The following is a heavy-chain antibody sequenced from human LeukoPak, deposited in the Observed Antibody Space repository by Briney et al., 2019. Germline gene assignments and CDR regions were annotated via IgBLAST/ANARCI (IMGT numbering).Heavy chain of an antibody. CDR1: GGSLSAYY. J-gene: IGHJ4*02. V-gene: IGHV4-34*01. Sequence: SETLSLTCAVYGGSLSAYYWTWIRQPPGKGLEWIGEINHGGSTNYNPSLKSRVTISIDTSKNQFSLKLSSVTAADTAVYYCAANSADYNTLGSSYKVWGQGTLVTVSS. D-gene: IGHD3-10*01. CDR2: INHGGST. CDR3: AANSADYNTLGSSYKV.